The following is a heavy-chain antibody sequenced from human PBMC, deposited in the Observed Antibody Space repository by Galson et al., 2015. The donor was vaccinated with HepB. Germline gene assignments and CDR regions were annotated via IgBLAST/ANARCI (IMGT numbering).Heavy chain of an antibody. CDR3: ARDAIAAAVFYFDY. J-gene: IGHJ4*02. D-gene: IGHD6-13*01. V-gene: IGHV1-3*01. CDR1: GYTFTSYA. Sequence: SVKVSCKASGYTFTSYAMHWVRQAPGQRLEWMGWINAGNGNTKYSQKFQGRVTITRDTSASTAYMELSSLRSEDTAVYYCARDAIAAAVFYFDYWGQGTLVTVSS. CDR2: INAGNGNT.